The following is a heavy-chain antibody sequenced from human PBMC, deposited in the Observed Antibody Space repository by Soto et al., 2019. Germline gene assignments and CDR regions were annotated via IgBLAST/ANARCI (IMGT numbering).Heavy chain of an antibody. Sequence: GSLRLSCAASGFTFSSYSMNWVRQAPGKGLEWVSSISSSSSYIYYADSVKGRFTISRDNAKNSLYLQMNSLRAEDTAVYYCARDRARSNGEDYYYYYGMDVWGQGTTVTVYS. J-gene: IGHJ6*02. CDR1: GFTFSSYS. CDR3: ARDRARSNGEDYYYYYGMDV. D-gene: IGHD3-10*01. CDR2: ISSSSSYI. V-gene: IGHV3-21*01.